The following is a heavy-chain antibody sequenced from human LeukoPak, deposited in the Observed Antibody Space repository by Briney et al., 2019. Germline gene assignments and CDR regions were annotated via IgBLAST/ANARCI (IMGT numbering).Heavy chain of an antibody. J-gene: IGHJ4*02. Sequence: SETLSLTCAVYGGSFSGYYWSWIRQPPGKGLEWIGEINQSGSTNYNPSLKSRVTISVDTSKNQFSLKLSSVTAADTAVYYCARGRTYYYDSSGYYYLFDYWGQGTLVTVSS. V-gene: IGHV4-34*01. CDR2: INQSGST. CDR1: GGSFSGYY. D-gene: IGHD3-22*01. CDR3: ARGRTYYYDSSGYYYLFDY.